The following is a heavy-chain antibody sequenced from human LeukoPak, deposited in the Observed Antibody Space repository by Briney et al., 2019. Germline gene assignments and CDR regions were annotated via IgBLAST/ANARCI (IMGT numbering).Heavy chain of an antibody. D-gene: IGHD2-15*01. V-gene: IGHV1-18*01. CDR2: ISPYSGNT. J-gene: IGHJ4*02. Sequence: ASVKVSCKASGYTFSSYGISWVRQAPGQGLEWMGWISPYSGNTMFAQKHQGRVALTTDASTTTAYMELRSLRSDDTAVYYCARDLEPAPRCKSGGNCYALYWGQGTLVTVSS. CDR1: GYTFSSYG. CDR3: ARDLEPAPRCKSGGNCYALY.